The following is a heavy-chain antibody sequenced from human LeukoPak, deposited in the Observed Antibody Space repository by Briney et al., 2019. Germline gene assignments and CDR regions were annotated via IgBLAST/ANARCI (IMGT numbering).Heavy chain of an antibody. Sequence: PGRSLRLSCAASGFTFNRCGMHWVRQAPGKGLEWVAVIVYDGSHQYYTDSVKGRFTISRDNSKNTLYLQMNSLRAEDTAVYYCAKVSVKYYFDYWGQGTLVTVSS. CDR2: IVYDGSHQ. CDR1: GFTFNRCG. D-gene: IGHD5/OR15-5a*01. V-gene: IGHV3-30*18. CDR3: AKVSVKYYFDY. J-gene: IGHJ4*02.